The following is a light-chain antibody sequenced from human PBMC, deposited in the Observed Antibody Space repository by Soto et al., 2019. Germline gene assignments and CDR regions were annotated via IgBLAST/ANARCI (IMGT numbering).Light chain of an antibody. Sequence: DIVMTQSPDSLAVSLGERASINSKSSQSVLYSSNNKNYLAWYQQKPGRPPKMVIYWASTREFGVPDRFSGSGSGTDFTLTISSLQAEDVAVYYCQQYYSTTPSFGQGTKLEIK. CDR3: QQYYSTTPS. J-gene: IGKJ2*03. CDR2: WAS. V-gene: IGKV4-1*01. CDR1: QSVLYSSNNKNY.